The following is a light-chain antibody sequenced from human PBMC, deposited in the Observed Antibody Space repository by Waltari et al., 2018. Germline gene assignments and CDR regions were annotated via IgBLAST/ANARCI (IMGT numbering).Light chain of an antibody. CDR2: EAS. CDR1: RSVGGW. CDR3: QQYNDLYS. V-gene: IGKV1-5*01. Sequence: DIQITQSPSALSASVGDTVTINCRTSRSVGGWMAWFHQKPDKAPRLLIYEASSLADGVPSRFSGSGSATEFTLTISGLQPDDFATYYCQQYNDLYSFGRGTKLEI. J-gene: IGKJ2*01.